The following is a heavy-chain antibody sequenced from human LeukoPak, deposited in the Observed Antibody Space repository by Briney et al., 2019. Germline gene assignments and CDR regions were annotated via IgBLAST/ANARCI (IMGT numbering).Heavy chain of an antibody. CDR3: ARDHSSGWYGNMDV. Sequence: GGSLRLSCAASGFTFTSYSMNWVRQAPGKGLEWVSSISSSSYIYYADSVKGRFTISRDNAKNSLYLQMNSLRAEDTAVYYCARDHSSGWYGNMDVWGKGTTVTVSS. CDR1: GFTFTSYS. CDR2: ISSSSYI. J-gene: IGHJ6*03. V-gene: IGHV3-21*01. D-gene: IGHD6-19*01.